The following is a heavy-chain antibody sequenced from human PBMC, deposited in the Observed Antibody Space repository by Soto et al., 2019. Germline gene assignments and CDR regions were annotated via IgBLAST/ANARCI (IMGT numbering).Heavy chain of an antibody. CDR2: IYYSGST. CDR3: ASCPVDYYDSSGHFDY. CDR1: GGSISSSSYY. Sequence: QLQLQESGPGLVKPSETLSLTCTVSGGSISSSSYYWGWIRQPPGKGLEWIGSIYYSGSTYYNPSLKSRVTISVDTSKNQFSLKLSSVTAADTAVYYCASCPVDYYDSSGHFDYWGQGTLVTVSS. J-gene: IGHJ4*02. V-gene: IGHV4-39*01. D-gene: IGHD3-22*01.